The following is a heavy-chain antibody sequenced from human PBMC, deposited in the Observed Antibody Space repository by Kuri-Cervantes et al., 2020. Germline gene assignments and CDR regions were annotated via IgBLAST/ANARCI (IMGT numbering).Heavy chain of an antibody. CDR2: INPSGGST. D-gene: IGHD3-10*01. Sequence: ASVKVSCKASGYTFTSYYMHWVRQAPGQGLEWMGIINPSGGSTNYAQKLQGRVTMTTDTSTSTAYMELRSLRSDDTAVYYCARATGLLWFWDYYYGMDVWGQGTTVTVSS. J-gene: IGHJ6*02. CDR1: GYTFTSYY. CDR3: ARATGLLWFWDYYYGMDV. V-gene: IGHV1-46*01.